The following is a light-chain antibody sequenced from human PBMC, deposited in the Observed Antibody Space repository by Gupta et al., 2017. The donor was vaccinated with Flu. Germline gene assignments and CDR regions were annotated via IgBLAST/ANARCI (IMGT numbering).Light chain of an antibody. CDR3: RADAVTTVS. Sequence: ITISCTGTSGASGSYNLVSWYQQHPGKAPKLIIYEGNKRPTGASHRFSGSRSGNTAALTISGFQAEDEADYHCRADAVTTVSFGGGTTLTVL. CDR1: SGASGSYNL. J-gene: IGLJ3*02. CDR2: EGN. V-gene: IGLV2-23*01.